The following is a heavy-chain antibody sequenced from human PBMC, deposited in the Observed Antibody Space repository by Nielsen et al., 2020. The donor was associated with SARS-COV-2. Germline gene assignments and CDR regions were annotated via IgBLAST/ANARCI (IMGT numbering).Heavy chain of an antibody. CDR3: ARLGDYYDSSGYFDYYYGMDV. V-gene: IGHV5-51*01. J-gene: IGHJ6*02. CDR2: IYPGDSET. Sequence: GESLKISCKGSGSSFTNYWIGWVRQMPGKGLEWMGIIYPGDSETRYSPSFQGQVTISADKSISTAYLQWSSLKASDTAMYYCARLGDYYDSSGYFDYYYGMDVWGQGTTVTVSS. CDR1: GSSFTNYW. D-gene: IGHD3-22*01.